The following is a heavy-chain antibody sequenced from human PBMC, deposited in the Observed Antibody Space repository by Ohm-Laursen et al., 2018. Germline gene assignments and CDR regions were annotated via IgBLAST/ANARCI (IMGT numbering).Heavy chain of an antibody. D-gene: IGHD3-3*01. CDR3: ARGRKWGQVEYYFDY. J-gene: IGHJ4*02. V-gene: IGHV3-23*01. CDR1: GFTFSSYA. Sequence: SLRLSCAASGFTFSSYAMSWVRQAPGKGLEWVSSISGTGDSTYYADSVKGRFTTSRDNSKNTLDLQMNSLRAEDTALYYCARGRKWGQVEYYFDYWGQGTLVTVSS. CDR2: ISGTGDST.